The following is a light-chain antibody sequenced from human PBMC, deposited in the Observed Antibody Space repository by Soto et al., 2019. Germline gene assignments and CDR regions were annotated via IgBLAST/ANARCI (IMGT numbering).Light chain of an antibody. J-gene: IGKJ5*01. Sequence: DTVLTQSPGTLSLSPGETATLTCSASHSVSSTFLAWYQQKPGQAPTLLIYDADTRATGIPDRFSGSGSGTDFTLTISRLEPEDFAVYYCQQYHHWPPITFGQGTRLEI. V-gene: IGKV3-20*01. CDR2: DAD. CDR3: QQYHHWPPIT. CDR1: HSVSSTF.